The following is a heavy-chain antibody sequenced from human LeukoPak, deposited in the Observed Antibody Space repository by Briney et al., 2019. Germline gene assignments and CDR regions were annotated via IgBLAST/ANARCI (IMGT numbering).Heavy chain of an antibody. D-gene: IGHD1-26*01. Sequence: PSETLSLTCTVSGGSISSYYWSWIRQPPGKGLAWIGYIHYSGSTNYNPSLKSRVTISVDTSKNQFSLKLSSVTAADTAVYYCARVVGATKDYYYGMDVWGQGTTVTVSS. CDR2: IHYSGST. V-gene: IGHV4-59*01. J-gene: IGHJ6*02. CDR1: GGSISSYY. CDR3: ARVVGATKDYYYGMDV.